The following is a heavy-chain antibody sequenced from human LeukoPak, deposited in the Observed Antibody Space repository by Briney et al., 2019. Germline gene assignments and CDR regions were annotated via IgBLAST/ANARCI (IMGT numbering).Heavy chain of an antibody. Sequence: SETLSLTCSVSGGSISNSYWNWIRQPPGKGLEWIGYISYSGTTNSNPSLKSRVTISVDTSKNQFSLKLSSVTAADTAVYYCVLCRYDSSGYKTFDPWGQGTLVTVSS. CDR2: ISYSGTT. V-gene: IGHV4-59*12. J-gene: IGHJ5*02. D-gene: IGHD3-22*01. CDR1: GGSISNSY. CDR3: VLCRYDSSGYKTFDP.